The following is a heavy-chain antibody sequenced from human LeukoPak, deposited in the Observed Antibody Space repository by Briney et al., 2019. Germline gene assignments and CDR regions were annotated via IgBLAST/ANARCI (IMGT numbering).Heavy chain of an antibody. Sequence: PLETLSLTCTVSGGSISSGDYYWSWIRQPPGKGLEWIGYIYYSGSTYYNPSLKSRVTISVDTSKNQFSMKLSSVTVADMAVSYSAGYCGSTADWAFDLWGQGTMFTVSS. J-gene: IGHJ3*01. CDR2: IYYSGST. CDR3: AGYCGSTADWAFDL. CDR1: GGSISSGDYY. V-gene: IGHV4-30-4*01. D-gene: IGHD3-16*01.